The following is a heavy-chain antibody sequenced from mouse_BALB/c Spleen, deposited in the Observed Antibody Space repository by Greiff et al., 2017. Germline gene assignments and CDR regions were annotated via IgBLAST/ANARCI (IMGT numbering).Heavy chain of an antibody. CDR3: ASGGYYGYDPFFDY. CDR1: GYSITSDYA. V-gene: IGHV3-2*02. Sequence: EVKVEESGPGLVKPSQSLSLTCTVTGYSITSDYAWNWIRQFPGNKLEWMGYISYSGSTSYNPSLKSRISITRDTSKNQFFLQLNSVTTEDTATYYCASGGYYGYDPFFDYWGQGTTLTVSS. CDR2: ISYSGST. J-gene: IGHJ2*01. D-gene: IGHD2-2*01.